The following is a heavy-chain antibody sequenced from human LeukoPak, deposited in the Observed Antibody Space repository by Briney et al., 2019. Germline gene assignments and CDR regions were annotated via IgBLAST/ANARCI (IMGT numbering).Heavy chain of an antibody. CDR3: ASFVFYGELDYGDY. D-gene: IGHD4-17*01. V-gene: IGHV3-48*03. CDR2: ISSSGSTI. CDR1: GFTFSSYE. J-gene: IGHJ4*02. Sequence: GGSLRLSCAASGFTFSSYEMNWVRQAPGKGLEWVSYISSSGSTIYYADSVKGRFIISRDNAKNSLYLQMNSLRAEDTAVYYCASFVFYGELDYGDYWGQGTLVTVSS.